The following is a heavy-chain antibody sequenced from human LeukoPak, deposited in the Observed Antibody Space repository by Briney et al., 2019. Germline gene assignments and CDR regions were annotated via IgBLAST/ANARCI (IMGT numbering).Heavy chain of an antibody. V-gene: IGHV3-48*01. CDR1: GFTFSSYS. Sequence: PGGSLRLSCAASGFTFSSYSINSVRQAPGKGLKLVSYISSSSTTIYYADSVKGRFTISRDNAKNSLYLQMNSLRAEDTAVYYCASRDYYDSSGYPDAFDIWGQGTMVIVSS. J-gene: IGHJ3*02. D-gene: IGHD3-22*01. CDR3: ASRDYYDSSGYPDAFDI. CDR2: ISSSSTTI.